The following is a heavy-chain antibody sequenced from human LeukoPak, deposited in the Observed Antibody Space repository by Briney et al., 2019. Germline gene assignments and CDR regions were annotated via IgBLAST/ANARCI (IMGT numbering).Heavy chain of an antibody. V-gene: IGHV1-2*02. CDR1: GCTFTGYY. J-gene: IGHJ5*02. CDR3: ARGGSEYLLRPIAPAGDWFDP. Sequence: ASVKVFCKASGCTFTGYYMYWVRQAPGQGLEWMGWINPNSGGTNYAQKFQGRVTMTRDTSISTAYMELSRLRSDDTAVYYCARGGSEYLLRPIAPAGDWFDPWGQGTLVTVSS. CDR2: INPNSGGT. D-gene: IGHD6-13*01.